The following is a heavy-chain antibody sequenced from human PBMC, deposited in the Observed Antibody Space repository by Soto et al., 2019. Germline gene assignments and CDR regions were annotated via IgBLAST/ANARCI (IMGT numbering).Heavy chain of an antibody. CDR3: ATYYYGSGSYCLNY. CDR2: IYHSGST. J-gene: IGHJ4*02. Sequence: QVQLQESGPGLVKPSGTLSLTCAVSGGSISSSNWWSWVRQPPGKGLEWIGEIYHSGSTNYNPSHKRRVTIAVDKSKTQFSLKRSSVTAADTAVYYCATYYYGSGSYCLNYWGQGTLVTVSS. V-gene: IGHV4-4*02. D-gene: IGHD3-10*01. CDR1: GGSISSSNW.